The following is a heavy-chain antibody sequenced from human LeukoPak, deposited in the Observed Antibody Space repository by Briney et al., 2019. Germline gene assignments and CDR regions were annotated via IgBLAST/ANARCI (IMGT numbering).Heavy chain of an antibody. CDR3: ARVDYGDANFDY. Sequence: GGSLRLSCAASGFTFDDYGMSWVRQAPGQGLEWVAGINWNGGSTGYADSVKGRFTITRDNAKNSLYLQMNSLRAEDTALYHCARVDYGDANFDYWGQGTLVTVSS. D-gene: IGHD4-17*01. J-gene: IGHJ4*02. CDR1: GFTFDDYG. V-gene: IGHV3-20*01. CDR2: INWNGGST.